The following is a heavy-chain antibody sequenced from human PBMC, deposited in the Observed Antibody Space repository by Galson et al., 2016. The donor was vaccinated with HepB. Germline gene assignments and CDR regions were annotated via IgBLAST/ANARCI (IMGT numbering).Heavy chain of an antibody. CDR1: GYTFSSYG. D-gene: IGHD3-22*01. CDR3: ARGGYYDSSGRRDYYYYGLGV. V-gene: IGHV1-18*01. CDR2: ISAYNDYT. Sequence: SVKVPCKASGYTFSSYGITWVRQAPGQGLEWMGWISAYNDYTNYAQRLQGRVRMTTDTSTRTAYMELRSLRSDDTAVYYCARGGYYDSSGRRDYYYYGLGVWGQGTTVTVSS. J-gene: IGHJ6*02.